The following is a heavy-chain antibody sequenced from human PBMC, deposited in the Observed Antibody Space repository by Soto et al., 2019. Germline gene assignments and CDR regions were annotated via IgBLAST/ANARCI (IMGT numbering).Heavy chain of an antibody. J-gene: IGHJ2*01. CDR1: GYTFTSYA. D-gene: IGHD3-9*01. Sequence: GASVKVSCKASGYTFTSYAMHWVRQAPGQRLEWMGWINAGNGNTKYSQKFQGRVTITRDTSASTAYMELNSLKTEDTAVHYCTTDKEGGYYDILTGYYTDWYFDLWGRGTLVTSPQ. CDR3: TTDKEGGYYDILTGYYTDWYFDL. V-gene: IGHV1-3*01. CDR2: INAGNGNT.